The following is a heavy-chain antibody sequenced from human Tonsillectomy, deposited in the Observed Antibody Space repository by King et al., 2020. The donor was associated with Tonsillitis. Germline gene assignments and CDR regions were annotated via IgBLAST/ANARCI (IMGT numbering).Heavy chain of an antibody. D-gene: IGHD5-18*01. V-gene: IGHV3-7*04. CDR1: GFTFSSSW. CDR2: IKEDGSEK. J-gene: IGHJ3*02. CDR3: ARDSGYSAFDI. Sequence: QLVQSGGGLVQPGGSLRLSCDASGFTFSSSWMAWVRQAPGKGLEWVAGIKEDGSEKFYVDSVQGRFTMSRYNPKKSLYLQMNSRRADDTALYYCARDSGYSAFDIWGQGTMVIVSS.